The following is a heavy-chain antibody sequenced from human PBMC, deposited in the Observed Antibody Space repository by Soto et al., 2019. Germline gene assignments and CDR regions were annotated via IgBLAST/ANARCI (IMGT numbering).Heavy chain of an antibody. V-gene: IGHV6-1*01. Sequence: PSQTLSLTCAISGDSVSSNSAALNWIRQSPSRGLEWLGRTYYRSKWYNDYAVSVKSRITINPDTSKNQFSLQLNSVTPEDTAVYYCARSGLRFLEWSFDIWGQGTMVTVSS. CDR3: ARSGLRFLEWSFDI. D-gene: IGHD3-3*01. CDR1: GDSVSSNSAA. CDR2: TYYRSKWYN. J-gene: IGHJ3*02.